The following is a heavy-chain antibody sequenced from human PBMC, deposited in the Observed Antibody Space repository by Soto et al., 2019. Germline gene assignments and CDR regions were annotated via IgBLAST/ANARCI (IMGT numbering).Heavy chain of an antibody. CDR2: IYPGDSDT. CDR1: VYAFSSYW. V-gene: IGHV5-51*01. Sequence: RGESLKISCQGSVYAFSSYWIAWVRQMPGKGLEWMGIIYPGDSDTRYSPSFQGQVTISVDKSITTAYLQWSSLKASDTAMYYCARGYCTATICDPWFDPWGQGTLVTVSS. CDR3: ARGYCTATICDPWFDP. J-gene: IGHJ5*02. D-gene: IGHD2-8*02.